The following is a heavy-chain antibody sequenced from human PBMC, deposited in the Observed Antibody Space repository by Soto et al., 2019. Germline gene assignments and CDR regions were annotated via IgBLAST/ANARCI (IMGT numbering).Heavy chain of an antibody. V-gene: IGHV5-51*01. CDR2: IYLGDSNT. CDR1: GNSVTIYW. J-gene: IGHJ4*02. Sequence: RESQKLSCRGCGNSVTIYWFGWVRQMPRKGLEWMGIIYLGDSNTKYSPTFQGQVTISADRSISTAYLQWSSLKASDTAMYYCARQEYCSSTSCYKVDSWGQGTLVTVS. CDR3: ARQEYCSSTSCYKVDS. D-gene: IGHD2-2*02.